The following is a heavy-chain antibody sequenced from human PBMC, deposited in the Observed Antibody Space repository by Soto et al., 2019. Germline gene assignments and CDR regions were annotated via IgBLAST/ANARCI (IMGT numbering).Heavy chain of an antibody. J-gene: IGHJ4*02. CDR2: IYSGVST. Sequence: PGGSLRLSCAASGFTVSNSYMSWVRQAPGKGLEWVSSIYSGVSTYYADSVKGRFTISRDNSKNTLYLQMNSLRAEDTAVYYCAKRATGTYFDYWGQGTLVTVSS. D-gene: IGHD1-1*01. CDR3: AKRATGTYFDY. CDR1: GFTVSNSY. V-gene: IGHV3-53*01.